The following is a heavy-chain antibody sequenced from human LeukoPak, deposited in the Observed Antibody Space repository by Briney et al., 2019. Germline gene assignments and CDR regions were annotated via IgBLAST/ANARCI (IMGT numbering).Heavy chain of an antibody. CDR3: ARDRAGYLNWFDP. J-gene: IGHJ5*02. D-gene: IGHD2-15*01. Sequence: PETLSLTCTVSGGTISNYYWSWIRQPAGKGLEWIGRMYMSGATNFNPSLKSRVTMSVDKSKNQFFLKLTSVTAADTAVYYCARDRAGYLNWFDPWGQGTLVTVSS. CDR2: MYMSGAT. CDR1: GGTISNYY. V-gene: IGHV4-4*07.